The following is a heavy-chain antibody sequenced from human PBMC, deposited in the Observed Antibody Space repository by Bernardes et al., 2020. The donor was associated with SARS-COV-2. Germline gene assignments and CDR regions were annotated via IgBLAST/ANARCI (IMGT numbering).Heavy chain of an antibody. Sequence: GGSLRLSCAASGFTFSSYAMSWVRQAPGKGLEWVSSIRAGGGATYYTDSVKGRFTISRYNSKNTLYLQMNSLRAEDTAIYYCAKSVVVTTIRCCFDCWGQGTLVTVSS. CDR1: GFTFSSYA. J-gene: IGHJ4*02. CDR3: AKSVVVTTIRCCFDC. V-gene: IGHV3-23*01. CDR2: IRAGGGAT. D-gene: IGHD2-21*02.